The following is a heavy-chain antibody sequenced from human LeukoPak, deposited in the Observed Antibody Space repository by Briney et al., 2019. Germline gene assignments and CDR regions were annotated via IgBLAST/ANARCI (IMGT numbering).Heavy chain of an antibody. D-gene: IGHD3-16*01. J-gene: IGHJ4*02. V-gene: IGHV4-34*01. CDR1: GGSFSGYY. CDR3: ARGVWLGYHELGH. CDR2: INHSGIT. Sequence: KSSETLSLTCAVYGGSFSGYYWSWIRQPPGKGLEWIGEINHSGITNYNPSLKSRVTISVDTSKNHFSLKPNSVTAADTAVYYCARGVWLGYHELGHWGQGTLVTVSS.